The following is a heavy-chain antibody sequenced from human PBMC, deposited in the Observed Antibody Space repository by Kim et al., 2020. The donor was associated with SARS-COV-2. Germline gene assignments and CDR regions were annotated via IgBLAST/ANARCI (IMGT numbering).Heavy chain of an antibody. CDR1: GGSISSYY. J-gene: IGHJ4*02. CDR3: ARERAQRIDY. Sequence: SETLSLTCTVSGGSISSYYWSWIRQPPGKGLEWIGYIYYSGSTNYNPSLKSRLTISVDTSKNQFSLKLSSVTAADTAVYYCARERAQRIDYWGQGTLVTVSS. CDR2: IYYSGST. V-gene: IGHV4-59*01.